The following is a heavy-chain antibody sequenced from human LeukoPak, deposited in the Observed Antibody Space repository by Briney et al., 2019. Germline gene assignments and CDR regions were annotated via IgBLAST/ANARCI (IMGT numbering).Heavy chain of an antibody. Sequence: ASVKVSCKASGYTFTGYYMHWVRQAPGQGLEWMGWINPNSGGTNYAQKFQGRVTMTRDTSISTAYMELSRLRSDDTAVYYCARDLQIGYYNYMDVWGKGTTVTVSS. V-gene: IGHV1-2*02. D-gene: IGHD2-21*01. CDR3: ARDLQIGYYNYMDV. J-gene: IGHJ6*03. CDR1: GYTFTGYY. CDR2: INPNSGGT.